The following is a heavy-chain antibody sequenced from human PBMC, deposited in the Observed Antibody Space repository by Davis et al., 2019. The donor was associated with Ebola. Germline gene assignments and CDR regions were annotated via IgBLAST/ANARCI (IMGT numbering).Heavy chain of an antibody. CDR3: ARDRSGFYGMDV. J-gene: IGHJ6*04. Sequence: GESLKISCAASGFVFSDYYMSWVRQAPKKGLEWVSTISSSGTYKHYADSVKGRFTISRDNAKNSLYLQMNSLRAEDTAVYYCARDRSGFYGMDVWAKGPRSPSPQ. V-gene: IGHV3-11*01. CDR1: GFVFSDYY. CDR2: ISSSGTYK.